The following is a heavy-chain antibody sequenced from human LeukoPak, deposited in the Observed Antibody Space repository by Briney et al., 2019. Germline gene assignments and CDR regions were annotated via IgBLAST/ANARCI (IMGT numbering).Heavy chain of an antibody. CDR3: ARAIWEFDY. V-gene: IGHV3-48*02. Sequence: GGSLRLSCAASGFTFSSYSMNWVRQAPGKGLEWVSYISSPSSTIQYADSVKGRFTISRDNAKNSVYLQMNSLRDEDTAVYYCARAIWEFDYWGQGTLVTVSS. CDR1: GFTFSSYS. J-gene: IGHJ4*02. CDR2: ISSPSSTI. D-gene: IGHD1-26*01.